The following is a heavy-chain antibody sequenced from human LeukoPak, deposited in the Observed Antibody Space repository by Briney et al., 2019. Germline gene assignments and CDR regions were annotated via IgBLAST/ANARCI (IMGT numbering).Heavy chain of an antibody. J-gene: IGHJ6*02. Sequence: GASVKVSCKASGYTFTSYGISWVRQAPGQGLEWMGWISAYNGNTNYAQKFQGRVTMTRDTSISTAYMELSRLRSDDTAVYYCARAAQTYYYGSGSSGPYGMDVWGQGTTVTVSS. CDR3: ARAAQTYYYGSGSSGPYGMDV. D-gene: IGHD3-10*01. CDR1: GYTFTSYG. CDR2: ISAYNGNT. V-gene: IGHV1-18*01.